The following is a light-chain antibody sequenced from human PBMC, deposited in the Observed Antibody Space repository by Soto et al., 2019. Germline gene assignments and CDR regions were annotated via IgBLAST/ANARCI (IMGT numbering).Light chain of an antibody. V-gene: IGKV3-20*01. CDR3: QQYGGSPRT. CDR2: GAS. Sequence: EIVLTQSPGTLSLSPGEGATLSCRASQSISSNFLAWYQQRRGQAPRLLIHGASNRATGIPDRFSGSGSGTDFTLTITRLEPEDFAVYYCQQYGGSPRTLGQGTKVDMK. CDR1: QSISSNF. J-gene: IGKJ1*01.